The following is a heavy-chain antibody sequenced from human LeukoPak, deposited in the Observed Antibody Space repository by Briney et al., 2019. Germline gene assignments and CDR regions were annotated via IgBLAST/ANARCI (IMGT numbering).Heavy chain of an antibody. CDR1: GFTFSSYE. CDR3: ARGAGGYFDY. J-gene: IGHJ4*02. V-gene: IGHV3-48*03. CDR2: ISSTGSPI. Sequence: PGGPLRLSCAASGFTFSSYEMNWVRQAPGKGLEWVSYISSTGSPISYADSVKGRFTISRDNAKNSLYLQMNSLRAEDTAVYYCARGAGGYFDYWGQGILVTVSS. D-gene: IGHD3-10*01.